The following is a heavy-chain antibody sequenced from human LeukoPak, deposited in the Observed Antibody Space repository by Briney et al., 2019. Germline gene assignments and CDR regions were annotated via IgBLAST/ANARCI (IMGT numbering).Heavy chain of an antibody. V-gene: IGHV3-23*01. D-gene: IGHD6-13*01. J-gene: IGHJ4*02. CDR1: GFTFSSYA. Sequence: GGSLRLSCAASGFTFSSYAMSWVRQAPGKGLEWVSAISGSGGSTYYADSVKGRFTISRDNSKNTLYLQMNSLRAEDTAVYYCAKDRQRFAAAGTTFDYWGQGTLVAVSS. CDR2: ISGSGGST. CDR3: AKDRQRFAAAGTTFDY.